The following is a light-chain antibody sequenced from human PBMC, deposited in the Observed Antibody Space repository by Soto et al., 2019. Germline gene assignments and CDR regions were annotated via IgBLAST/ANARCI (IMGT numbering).Light chain of an antibody. Sequence: QAVVTQSPSASASLGASVKLTCTLSSGPSTYAIAWHQQQPEKGPRYLMNLNSDGSHSKGDGIPDRFSGSSSGTERYLTISSLQSEDEADYYCQTWGTGIWVFGGGTKLTVL. CDR1: SGPSTYA. CDR3: QTWGTGIWV. CDR2: LNSDGSH. J-gene: IGLJ3*02. V-gene: IGLV4-69*01.